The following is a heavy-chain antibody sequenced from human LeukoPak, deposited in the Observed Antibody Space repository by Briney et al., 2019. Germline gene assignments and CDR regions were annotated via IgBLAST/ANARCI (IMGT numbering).Heavy chain of an antibody. J-gene: IGHJ6*03. D-gene: IGHD6-13*01. V-gene: IGHV3-23*01. CDR1: GFTFSSYA. Sequence: GGSLRLSCAASGFTFSSYAMSWVRQAPGKGLEWVSAISGSGDSTYYADSVKGRFTISRDNSKNTLYLQMNSLRADDTAVYYCAKGGYIAAAGTVYYYMDVWGKGTTVTVSS. CDR3: AKGGYIAAAGTVYYYMDV. CDR2: ISGSGDST.